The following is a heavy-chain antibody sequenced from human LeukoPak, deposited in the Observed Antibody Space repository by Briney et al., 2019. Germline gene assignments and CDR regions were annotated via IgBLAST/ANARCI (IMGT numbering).Heavy chain of an antibody. CDR2: INPSGGST. CDR1: GYTFTSYD. J-gene: IGHJ4*02. Sequence: ASVKVSCKASGYTFTSYDINWVRQATGQGLEWMGIINPSGGSTSYAQKFQGRVTMTRDMSTSTVYMELSSLRSEDTAVYYCAREKDPSYGESWYAFDYWGQGTLVTVSS. D-gene: IGHD6-13*01. CDR3: AREKDPSYGESWYAFDY. V-gene: IGHV1-46*01.